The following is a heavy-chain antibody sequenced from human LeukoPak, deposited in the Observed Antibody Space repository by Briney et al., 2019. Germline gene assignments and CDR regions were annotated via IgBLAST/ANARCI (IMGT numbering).Heavy chain of an antibody. CDR2: IIPIFGTA. V-gene: IGHV1-69*13. J-gene: IGHJ6*02. CDR1: GGTFSSYA. CDR3: ARRVSAMDPYYYYYGMDV. D-gene: IGHD5-18*01. Sequence: GASVTVSCTASGGTFSSYAISWVRQAPGQGLEWMGGIIPIFGTANYAQKFQGRVTITADESTSTAYMELSSLRSEDTAVYYCARRVSAMDPYYYYYGMDVWGQGTTVTVSS.